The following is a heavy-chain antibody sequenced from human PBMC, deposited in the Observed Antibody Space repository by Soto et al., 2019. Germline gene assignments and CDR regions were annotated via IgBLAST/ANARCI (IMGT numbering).Heavy chain of an antibody. CDR1: GGSISSSSYY. D-gene: IGHD4-17*01. V-gene: IGHV4-39*01. Sequence: QLQLQESGPGLVKPSETLSLTCTVSGGSISSSSYYWGWIRQPPGKGLEWIGSIYYSGSTYYNPSLKSRVTISVDTSKNQFSLKLSSVTAADTAVYYCARVSLREPLGDYATRDGDYYYYMDVWGKGTTVTVSS. CDR3: ARVSLREPLGDYATRDGDYYYYMDV. J-gene: IGHJ6*03. CDR2: IYYSGST.